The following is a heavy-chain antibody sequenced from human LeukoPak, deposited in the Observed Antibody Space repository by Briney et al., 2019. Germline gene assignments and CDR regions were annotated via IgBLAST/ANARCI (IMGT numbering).Heavy chain of an antibody. CDR1: GGSFSGYY. V-gene: IGHV4-34*01. Sequence: SETLSLTCAVYGGSFSGYYWSWIRQPPGKGLEWIGEINHSGSTNYNPSLKSRVTISVDTSKNQFSLKLSSVTAADTAVYYCARGGKMVRYYYGMDVWGKGTTVTVSS. D-gene: IGHD3-10*01. CDR2: INHSGST. J-gene: IGHJ6*04. CDR3: ARGGKMVRYYYGMDV.